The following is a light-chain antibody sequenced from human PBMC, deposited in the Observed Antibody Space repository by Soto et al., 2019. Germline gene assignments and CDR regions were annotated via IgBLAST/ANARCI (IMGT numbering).Light chain of an antibody. V-gene: IGKV1-9*01. CDR2: AAS. CDR1: RGISSY. J-gene: IGKJ2*01. Sequence: DIQLTQSPSFLSASVGDRVTITCRASRGISSYLAWFQQIPGKPPKLVIYAASTLQPGVPSRFSGGGSGTEFTLTISSPQPEDFATYYCQQLDSYPYTFGQGTKLEIK. CDR3: QQLDSYPYT.